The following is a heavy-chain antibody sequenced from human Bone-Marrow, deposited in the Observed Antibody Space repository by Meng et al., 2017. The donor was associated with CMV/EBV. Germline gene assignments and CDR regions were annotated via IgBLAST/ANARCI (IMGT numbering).Heavy chain of an antibody. CDR2: ISSSSSYI. D-gene: IGHD5-12*01. Sequence: GESLKISCAASGFTFSSYSMNWVRQAPGKGLEWVSSISSSSSYIYYADSVKGRFTISRDNAKNSLYLQMNSLRAEDTAVYYCARDDVWLWGQGTLVTVYS. J-gene: IGHJ4*02. CDR3: ARDDVWL. V-gene: IGHV3-21*01. CDR1: GFTFSSYS.